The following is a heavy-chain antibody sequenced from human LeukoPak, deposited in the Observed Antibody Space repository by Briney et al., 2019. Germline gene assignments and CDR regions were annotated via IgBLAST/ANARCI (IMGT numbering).Heavy chain of an antibody. J-gene: IGHJ4*02. CDR1: GYTFTGYW. CDR2: ISPGDSDT. V-gene: IGHV5-51*01. CDR3: ARGRGATVITNFDY. D-gene: IGHD4-23*01. Sequence: GESLKISCKSSGYTFTGYWIGWVRQMPGKGLEWMGIISPGDSDTRYSPSFQGQVTMSADKSINTAYLQWGSLKASDTAMYYCARGRGATVITNFDYWGQGTLVTVSS.